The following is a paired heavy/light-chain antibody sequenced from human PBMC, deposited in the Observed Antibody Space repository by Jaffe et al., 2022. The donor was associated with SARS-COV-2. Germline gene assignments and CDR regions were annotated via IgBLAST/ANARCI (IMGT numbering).Heavy chain of an antibody. CDR2: IYYSGST. V-gene: IGHV4-39*01. Sequence: QLQLQESGPGLVKPSETLSLTCTVSGGSISSSSYSWGWIRQPPGKGLEWIGSIYYSGSTYYNPSLQSRVTLSVDTSKNQFSLKLRFVSAADTAIYYCARWQYGSGWHWGQGTLVTVSS. D-gene: IGHD6-19*01. J-gene: IGHJ4*02. CDR3: ARWQYGSGWH. CDR1: GGSISSSSYS.
Light chain of an antibody. CDR3: LQHNSYPLT. V-gene: IGKV1-17*01. CDR1: QDIGSD. Sequence: DIQMTQSPSSLSASVGDRVTITCRASQDIGSDLGWYQQKPGKAPQRLIYAASSLQSGVPSRFSGSGSGTEFSLTISSLQPEDFATYYCLQHNSYPLTFGGGTKVEIK. J-gene: IGKJ4*01. CDR2: AAS.